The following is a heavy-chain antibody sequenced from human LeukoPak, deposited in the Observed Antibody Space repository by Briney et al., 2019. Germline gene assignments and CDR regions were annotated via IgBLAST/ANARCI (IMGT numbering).Heavy chain of an antibody. Sequence: SETLSLTCTVSGDSITSASYYWGWIRQPPGKGLEWIGSVYYTGRTFYTPSLKSRVTMYTSKNQFSLKLSSVTAADTAVYYCARCSYDNTGYYYYYYMDVWGEGTTVTVSS. CDR1: GDSITSASYY. J-gene: IGHJ6*03. V-gene: IGHV4-39*07. CDR3: ARCSYDNTGYYYYYYMDV. D-gene: IGHD3-22*01. CDR2: VYYTGRT.